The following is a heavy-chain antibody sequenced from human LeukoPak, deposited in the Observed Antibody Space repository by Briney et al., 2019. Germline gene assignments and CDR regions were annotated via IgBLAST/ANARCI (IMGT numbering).Heavy chain of an antibody. D-gene: IGHD4-17*01. CDR2: INPNSGGT. CDR1: GYTFTGYY. Sequence: GASVKVSCKASGYTFTGYYMHWVRQAPGQGLEWMGWINPNSGGTNYAQKFQGRVTMTRDTSISTAYMELSRLRSDDTAVYYCARAHDYGDYRGFRNWSDPWGQGTLVTVSS. J-gene: IGHJ5*02. V-gene: IGHV1-2*02. CDR3: ARAHDYGDYRGFRNWSDP.